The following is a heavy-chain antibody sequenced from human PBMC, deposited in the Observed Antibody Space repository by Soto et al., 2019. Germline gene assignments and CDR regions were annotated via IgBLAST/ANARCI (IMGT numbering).Heavy chain of an antibody. V-gene: IGHV3-23*01. CDR1: GFTFSSYA. D-gene: IGHD2-2*01. CDR2: ISGSGGST. CDR3: AKEYDCSSTSCLGFAAFDI. J-gene: IGHJ3*02. Sequence: QLGGSLRLSCAASGFTFSSYAMSWVRQAPGKGLEWVSAISGSGGSTYYADSVKGRFTISRDNSKNTLYLQMNSLRAEDTAVYYCAKEYDCSSTSCLGFAAFDIWGQGTMVTVSS.